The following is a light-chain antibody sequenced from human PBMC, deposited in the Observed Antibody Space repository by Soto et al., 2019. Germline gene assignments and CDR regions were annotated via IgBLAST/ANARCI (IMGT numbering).Light chain of an antibody. J-gene: IGKJ1*01. V-gene: IGKV3-20*01. CDR3: QQYGSSSLT. CDR2: GAS. Sequence: EIVVTQSPGTLSLSPGARATLSCRASQSVCSSFLAWYQQKPGQAPRLLIYGASSMATGIPDRFSGSGSGTDFTLTISRLEPEDFAVYYCQQYGSSSLTFGQGTKVEIK. CDR1: QSVCSSF.